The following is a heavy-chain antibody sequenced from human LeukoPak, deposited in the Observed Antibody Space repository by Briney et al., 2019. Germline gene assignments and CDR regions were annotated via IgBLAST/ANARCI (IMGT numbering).Heavy chain of an antibody. D-gene: IGHD6-19*01. CDR3: TTDPGWLVYYYYYMDV. Sequence: GGSLRLSCAASGFTFSNAWMSWVRQAPGKGLEWVGRIKSKTDGGTTDYAAPVKGRFTISRDDSKNTLYLQMNSLKTEDTAVYYCTTDPGWLVYYYYYMDVWGKGTTVTISS. CDR1: GFTFSNAW. V-gene: IGHV3-15*01. J-gene: IGHJ6*03. CDR2: IKSKTDGGTT.